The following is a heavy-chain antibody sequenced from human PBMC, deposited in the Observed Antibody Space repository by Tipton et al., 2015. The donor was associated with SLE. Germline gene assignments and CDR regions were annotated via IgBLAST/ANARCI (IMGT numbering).Heavy chain of an antibody. CDR3: ANAPAGLFGLDI. CDR1: GGSTSDTN. CDR2: IHHIGGT. J-gene: IGHJ3*02. V-gene: IGHV4-34*01. Sequence: TLSLTCAVYGGSTSDTNWSWIRQPPGKGLEWIGEIHHIGGTKYSPSLKSRVTLAVDTSKNQFSLKLTSVTAADTAVYYCANAPAGLFGLDIWGQGTLVTVSS. D-gene: IGHD3-16*01.